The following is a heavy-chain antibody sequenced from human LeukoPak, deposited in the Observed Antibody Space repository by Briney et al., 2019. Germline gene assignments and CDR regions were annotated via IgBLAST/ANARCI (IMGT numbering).Heavy chain of an antibody. V-gene: IGHV1-2*02. CDR3: ARSLYSGCDLGY. D-gene: IGHD5-12*01. CDR2: INLNSGGT. Sequence: GASVKVSCKASGYTFTGYYMHWVRQAPGQGLEWMGWINLNSGGTNYAQKFQGRVTMTRDTSISTAYMELSRLRSDDTAVYYCARSLYSGCDLGYWGQGTLVTVSS. J-gene: IGHJ4*02. CDR1: GYTFTGYY.